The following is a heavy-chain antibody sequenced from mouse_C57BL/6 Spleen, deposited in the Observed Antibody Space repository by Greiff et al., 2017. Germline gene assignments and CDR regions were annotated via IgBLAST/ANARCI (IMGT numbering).Heavy chain of an antibody. CDR1: GYAFSSYW. J-gene: IGHJ1*03. V-gene: IGHV1-80*01. CDR3: ARGTTVEGYFDV. D-gene: IGHD1-1*01. CDR2: IYPGDGDT. Sequence: QVQLQQSGAELVKPGASVKISCKASGYAFSSYWMNWVKQRPGKGLEWIGQIYPGDGDTNYNGKFKGKATLTADKSSSTAYMQLSILTSEDSAVYFCARGTTVEGYFDVWGTGTTVTVSS.